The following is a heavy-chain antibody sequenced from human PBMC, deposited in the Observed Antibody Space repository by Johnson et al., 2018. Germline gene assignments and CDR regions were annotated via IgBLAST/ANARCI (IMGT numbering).Heavy chain of an antibody. V-gene: IGHV3-33*03. J-gene: IGHJ6*02. D-gene: IGHD6-13*01. CDR3: AKDLSSSWYYYYGMDV. Sequence: QVQLVQSGGGVVQPGRSLRLSCAASGFAFSSYGMHWVRQAPGKGLEWVAVIWYDGSNKDYAEFVKGRFTISRDKSKNTLYLQMNSLRVEDPAVYYCAKDLSSSWYYYYGMDVWGQGTTVTVSS. CDR2: IWYDGSNK. CDR1: GFAFSSYG.